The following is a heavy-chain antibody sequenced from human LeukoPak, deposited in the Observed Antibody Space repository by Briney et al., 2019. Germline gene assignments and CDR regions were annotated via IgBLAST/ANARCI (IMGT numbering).Heavy chain of an antibody. CDR3: ASGYDVRSSSRY. CDR1: GFTFSSYS. CDR2: ISSSSNTI. Sequence: GGSLTLSCAASGFTFSSYSMNWVRQAPGKGLEGVSYISSSSNTIYYAETVKVRITIYKDNDKNSLYLQMNRVNAEDMAVYYCASGYDVRSSSRYWGQGTLVTVSS. J-gene: IGHJ4*02. D-gene: IGHD6-13*01. V-gene: IGHV3-48*01.